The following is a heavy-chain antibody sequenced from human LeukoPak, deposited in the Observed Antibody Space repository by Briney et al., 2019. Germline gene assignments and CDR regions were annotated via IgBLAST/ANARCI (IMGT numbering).Heavy chain of an antibody. CDR2: INPSGGST. D-gene: IGHD4-17*01. CDR3: ASEDYGDYGSGY. Sequence: ASVTVSCKASGYTFTSYYMHWVRQAPGQGLEWMGIINPSGGSTSYAQKFQGRVTMTRDTSTSTVYMELSSLRSEDTAVYYCASEDYGDYGSGYWGQGTLVTVSS. CDR1: GYTFTSYY. V-gene: IGHV1-46*01. J-gene: IGHJ4*02.